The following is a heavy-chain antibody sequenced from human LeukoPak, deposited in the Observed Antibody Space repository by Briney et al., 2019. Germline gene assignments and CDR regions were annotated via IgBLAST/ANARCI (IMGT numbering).Heavy chain of an antibody. CDR1: GYTFTGYY. J-gene: IGHJ4*02. CDR3: ATSRGYCSSTSCRDDYYFDY. CDR2: INPNSGGT. D-gene: IGHD2-2*01. V-gene: IGHV1-2*02. Sequence: ASVKVSCKASGYTFTGYYMHWVRQAPGQGLEWMGWINPNSGGTNYAQKFQGRVTTTRDTSISTAYMELSRLRSDDTAVYYCATSRGYCSSTSCRDDYYFDYWGQGTLVTVSS.